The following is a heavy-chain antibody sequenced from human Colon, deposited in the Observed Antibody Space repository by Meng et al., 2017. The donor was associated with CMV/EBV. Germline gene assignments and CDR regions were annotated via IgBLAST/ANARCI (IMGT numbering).Heavy chain of an antibody. CDR1: GFTFSSYS. V-gene: IGHV3-21*01. CDR3: ARDDGSVVPSSAY. J-gene: IGHJ4*02. D-gene: IGHD2-2*01. CDR2: ISSSSSYI. Sequence: GESLKISCAASGFTFSSYSMNWVRQAPGKGLEWVSSISSSSSYIYYADSVKGRFTISRDNAKNSLYLQMNSLRAKDTAVYYCARDDGSVVPSSAYWGQGTLVTVSS.